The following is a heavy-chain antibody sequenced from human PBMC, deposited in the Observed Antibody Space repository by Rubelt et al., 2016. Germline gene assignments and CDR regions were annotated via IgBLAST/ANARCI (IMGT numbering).Heavy chain of an antibody. V-gene: IGHV4-59*08. D-gene: IGHD3-9*01. CDR2: IHYGGTT. Sequence: QVQLQESGPRLVRPSETLSLTCTVSGDSLSGSYWTWMRQTPGEGREWLGSIHYGGTTMYHHSLKSRLAIPFDTSQNQYTLRLTLVSGSDTATYFCARHEGDIAGDNGCDLWGPGILVSVSS. J-gene: IGHJ5*02. CDR3: ARHEGDIAGDNGCDL. CDR1: GDSLSGSY.